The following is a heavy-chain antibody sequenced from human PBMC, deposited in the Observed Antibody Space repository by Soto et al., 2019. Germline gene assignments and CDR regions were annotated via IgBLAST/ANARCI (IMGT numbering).Heavy chain of an antibody. CDR2: IKQDGSEK. V-gene: IGHV3-7*01. CDR3: ASQIAAAGTGDRFDY. D-gene: IGHD6-13*01. CDR1: GFTFSSYW. J-gene: IGHJ4*02. Sequence: GGSLRLSCAASGFTFSSYWMSWVRQAPGKGLEWVANIKQDGSEKYYVDSVKGRFTLSRDNAQNSLYLQMNGLRAEDTAVYYCASQIAAAGTGDRFDYWGQGTLVTVSS.